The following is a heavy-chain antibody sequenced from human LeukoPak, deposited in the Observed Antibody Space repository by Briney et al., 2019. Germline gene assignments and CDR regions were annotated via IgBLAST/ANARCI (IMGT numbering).Heavy chain of an antibody. J-gene: IGHJ4*02. CDR2: IYSGGST. V-gene: IGHV3-53*01. CDR3: ARRGY. CDR1: GFTVSSNY. Sequence: GGSLRLSCAASGFTVSSNYVSCVRQAPGEGGVWVSVIYSGGSTYFADSGEGRFTISRDNSKHTLYLQMNSLRADDTAVYYCARRGYWGRGTLVTVSS. D-gene: IGHD2-15*01.